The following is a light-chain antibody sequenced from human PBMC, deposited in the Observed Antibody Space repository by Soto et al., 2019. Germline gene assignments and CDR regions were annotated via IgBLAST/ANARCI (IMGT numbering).Light chain of an antibody. CDR2: HAS. V-gene: IGKV3-15*01. Sequence: EIVMTQSPATLSVSPGERATLSCRASQSVSNNLAWYQQKPGQAPRLLIYHASTGATGIPARFRGSGSGTEFTLNIRRLQFEEFAVYYSQQYNKWPLSFGGGATVEIK. CDR1: QSVSNN. J-gene: IGKJ4*01. CDR3: QQYNKWPLS.